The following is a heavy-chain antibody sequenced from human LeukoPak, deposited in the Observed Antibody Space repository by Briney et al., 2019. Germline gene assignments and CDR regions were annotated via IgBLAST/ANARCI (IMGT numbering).Heavy chain of an antibody. CDR2: ISAYNGNT. CDR1: GYTFTSYG. D-gene: IGHD3-22*01. CDR3: ARDRRVTYYYDSSGYYYGY. J-gene: IGHJ4*02. V-gene: IGHV1-18*01. Sequence: ASVKVSCKASGYTFTSYGISWVRQDPGQGLEWMGWISAYNGNTNYAQKLQGRVTMTTDTSTSTAYMELRSLRSDDTAVYYCARDRRVTYYYDSSGYYYGYWGQGTLVTVSS.